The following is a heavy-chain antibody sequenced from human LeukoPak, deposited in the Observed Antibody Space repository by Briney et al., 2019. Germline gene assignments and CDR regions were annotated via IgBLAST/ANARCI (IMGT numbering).Heavy chain of an antibody. J-gene: IGHJ4*02. D-gene: IGHD4-23*01. CDR2: INPNSGGT. V-gene: IGHV1-2*02. CDR1: GYTFTGYY. Sequence: GASVKVSCKASGYTFTGYYMHWVRQAPEQGLEWMGWINPNSGGTNYAQKFQGRVTMTRDTSISTAYMELRSLRSDDTAVYYCARVPPDYGGNGDYWGQGTLVTVSS. CDR3: ARVPPDYGGNGDY.